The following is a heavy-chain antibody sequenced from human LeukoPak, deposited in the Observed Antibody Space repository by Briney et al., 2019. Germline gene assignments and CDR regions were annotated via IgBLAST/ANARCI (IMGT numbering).Heavy chain of an antibody. V-gene: IGHV3-21*01. Sequence: GGSLRLSCAASGFTFSSYSMNWVRQAPGKGLEWVSSISSGSSYIYYADSVKGRFTISRDNAKNSLYLQMNSLRAEDTAVYYCARDPPDYYYYMDVWGKGTTVTVSS. CDR1: GFTFSSYS. J-gene: IGHJ6*03. CDR2: ISSGSSYI. CDR3: ARDPPDYYYYMDV.